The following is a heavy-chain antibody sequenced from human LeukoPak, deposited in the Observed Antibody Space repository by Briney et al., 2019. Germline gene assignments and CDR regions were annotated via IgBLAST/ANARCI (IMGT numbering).Heavy chain of an antibody. D-gene: IGHD1-20*01. CDR2: IRNDGTNK. Sequence: HPGGSLRLSCAASRFTFSNYGMHWVRQAPGKGLEWVAFIRNDGTNKYYAESVKGRFTISRDNSKNTLYLQTNSLRAEDTAVYYCAKGTSYNWNDGWFDPWGNGILVTVSS. CDR3: AKGTSYNWNDGWFDP. J-gene: IGHJ5*02. CDR1: RFTFSNYG. V-gene: IGHV3-30*02.